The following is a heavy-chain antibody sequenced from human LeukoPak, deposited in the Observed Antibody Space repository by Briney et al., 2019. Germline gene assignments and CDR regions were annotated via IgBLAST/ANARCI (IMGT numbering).Heavy chain of an antibody. CDR3: ATRAATREMATTRIAYYFDY. J-gene: IGHJ4*02. Sequence: LGEPLKIPCKGSGYSFTSYWIGWVRQMPGKGLEWMGIIYPGDSDTRYSPSFQGQVTISADKTISTAYLQWSSLKPSDTAMYYCATRAATREMATTRIAYYFDYWGQGTLVTVSS. D-gene: IGHD5-24*01. V-gene: IGHV5-51*01. CDR2: IYPGDSDT. CDR1: GYSFTSYW.